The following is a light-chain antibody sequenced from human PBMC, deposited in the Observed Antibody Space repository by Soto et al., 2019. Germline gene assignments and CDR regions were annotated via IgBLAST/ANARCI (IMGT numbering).Light chain of an antibody. V-gene: IGKV3-20*01. CDR1: ERLSSVY. Sequence: IVWTQSPGTLSVSHGERATLSCRAVERLSSVYLAWYQQRPVQPPRLLIYGASNRATGIPDRFSGSGSGTDFTLIINRLEPEDVAIYYCQQYGGSPRITLGQGTRLEIK. J-gene: IGKJ5*01. CDR3: QQYGGSPRIT. CDR2: GAS.